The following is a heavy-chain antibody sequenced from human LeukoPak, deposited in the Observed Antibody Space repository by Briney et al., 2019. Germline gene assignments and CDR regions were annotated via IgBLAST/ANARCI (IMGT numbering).Heavy chain of an antibody. CDR2: IKQDGSEK. CDR3: AREWQGGIAAAGTRIEGDY. Sequence: GGTLRLSCAVSGFSVSGYWMTWARQAPGKGLEWVANIKQDGSEKNYVDSVKGRFTISRDNAENSLFLQMNSLRVEDTAGYYCAREWQGGIAAAGTRIEGDYWGQGTLVAVSS. CDR1: GFSVSGYW. V-gene: IGHV3-7*01. D-gene: IGHD6-13*01. J-gene: IGHJ4*02.